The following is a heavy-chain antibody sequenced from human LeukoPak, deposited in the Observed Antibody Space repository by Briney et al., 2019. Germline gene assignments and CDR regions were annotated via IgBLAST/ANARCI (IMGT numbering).Heavy chain of an antibody. CDR2: IYNSGNT. V-gene: IGHV4-59*01. CDR1: GGSISSYY. D-gene: IGHD2-21*01. CDR3: ARIGIVLGNPYSEY. Sequence: PSETLSLTCTVSGGSISSYYWSWIRQPPGKGLEWIGYIYNSGNTNYNPSLKSRVTISIDTSKNQFSLRLSSVTAADTAVYYCARIGIVLGNPYSEYWFQGTLVTVTS. J-gene: IGHJ4*02.